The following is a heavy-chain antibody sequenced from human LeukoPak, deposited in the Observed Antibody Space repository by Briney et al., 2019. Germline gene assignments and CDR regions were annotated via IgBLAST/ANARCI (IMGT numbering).Heavy chain of an antibody. CDR1: GFTVSSNY. D-gene: IGHD4-17*01. Sequence: GGSLRLSCAASGFTVSSNYMNWVRQAPGKGLEWVSLIYGGGGTFYADSVRGRFTISRDNAKNSLYLQMNSLRAEDTAVYYCARKESGDYWSSGMDVWGQGTTVTVSS. V-gene: IGHV3-53*01. CDR3: ARKESGDYWSSGMDV. J-gene: IGHJ6*02. CDR2: IYGGGGT.